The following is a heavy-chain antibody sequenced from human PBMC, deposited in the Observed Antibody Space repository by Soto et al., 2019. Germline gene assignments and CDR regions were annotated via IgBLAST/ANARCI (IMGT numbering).Heavy chain of an antibody. CDR2: IYYSGST. Sequence: SETLSLTCTVSGGSISSGGYYWSWIRQHPGKGLEWIGYIYYSGSTYYNPSLKSRVTISVDTSKNQFSLKLSSVTAADTAVYYCARNTKGLGYCSSTSCYEWANWFDPWGQGTLVTVSS. D-gene: IGHD2-2*01. CDR3: ARNTKGLGYCSSTSCYEWANWFDP. J-gene: IGHJ5*02. CDR1: GGSISSGGYY. V-gene: IGHV4-31*03.